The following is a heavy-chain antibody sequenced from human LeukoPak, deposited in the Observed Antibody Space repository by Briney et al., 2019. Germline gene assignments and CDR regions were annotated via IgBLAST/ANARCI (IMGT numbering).Heavy chain of an antibody. D-gene: IGHD3-22*01. Sequence: ASVKVSCKASGYTFTSYAMHWVRQAPGQGLEWMGGIIPIFGTANYAQKFQGRVTITADESTSTAHMELSSLRSEDTAVYYCARGYYYDSSGYLKSYYFDYWGQGILVTVSS. V-gene: IGHV1-69*13. J-gene: IGHJ4*02. CDR3: ARGYYYDSSGYLKSYYFDY. CDR1: GYTFTSYA. CDR2: IIPIFGTA.